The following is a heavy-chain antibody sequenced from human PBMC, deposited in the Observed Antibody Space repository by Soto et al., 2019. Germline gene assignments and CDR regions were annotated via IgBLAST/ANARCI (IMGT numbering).Heavy chain of an antibody. CDR1: GGTFSSYA. J-gene: IGHJ5*02. V-gene: IGHV1-69*13. CDR3: ARDYYDSSGYSKWFDP. D-gene: IGHD3-22*01. CDR2: IIPIFGTT. Sequence: SVKVSCKASGGTFSSYAISWVRQAPGQGLEWMGGIIPIFGTTNYAQKFQGRVTITADESTSTAYMELSSLRSEDTAVYYCARDYYDSSGYSKWFDPWGQGTLVTVSS.